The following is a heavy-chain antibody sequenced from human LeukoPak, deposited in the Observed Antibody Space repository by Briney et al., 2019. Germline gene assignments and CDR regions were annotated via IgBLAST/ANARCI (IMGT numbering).Heavy chain of an antibody. J-gene: IGHJ4*02. CDR2: MNPNSGIT. Sequence: ASVKVSCKASGYTFISYDINWVRQAPGQGLEWMGWMNPNSGITVYAQKFKGRVTVTRNTSISTAYMELSSLKSEDTAVYYCARGLYYYDSNGRTPYDYWGQGTLVTVSS. D-gene: IGHD3-22*01. V-gene: IGHV1-8*01. CDR3: ARGLYYYDSNGRTPYDY. CDR1: GYTFISYD.